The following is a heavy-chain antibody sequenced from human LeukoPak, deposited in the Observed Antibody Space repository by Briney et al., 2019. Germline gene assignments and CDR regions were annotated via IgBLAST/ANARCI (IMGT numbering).Heavy chain of an antibody. J-gene: IGHJ4*02. CDR1: GGTFSSYA. V-gene: IGHV1-69*13. CDR3: ARDRVDTAMVKGFDY. CDR2: IIPIFGTA. Sequence: SVKVSCKASGGTFSSYAISWVRQASGQGLEWMGGIIPIFGTANYAQKFQGRVTITADESTSTAYMELSSLRSEDTAVYYCARDRVDTAMVKGFDYWGQGTLVTVSS. D-gene: IGHD5-18*01.